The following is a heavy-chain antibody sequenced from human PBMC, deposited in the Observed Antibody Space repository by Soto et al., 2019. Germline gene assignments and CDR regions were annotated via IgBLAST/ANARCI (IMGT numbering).Heavy chain of an antibody. CDR2: IYYSGST. J-gene: IGHJ5*02. CDR3: ASYGSGSYYKTNWFDP. D-gene: IGHD3-10*01. V-gene: IGHV4-59*01. CDR1: GGSISSYY. Sequence: SETLSLTCTVSGGSISSYYWSWIRQPPGKGLEWIGYIYYSGSTNYNPSLKSRVTISVDTSKNQFSLKLSSVTAADTAVYYCASYGSGSYYKTNWFDPWGQGTLVTVSS.